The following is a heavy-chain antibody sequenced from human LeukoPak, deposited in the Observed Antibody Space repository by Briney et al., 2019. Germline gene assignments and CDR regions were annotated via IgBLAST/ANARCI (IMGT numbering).Heavy chain of an antibody. J-gene: IGHJ5*02. D-gene: IGHD5-18*01. Sequence: SVKVSCKASGGTFSSYAISWVRQAPGQGLEWMGGIIPIFGTANYAQKFQGRVTITADKSTSTAYMELSSLRSEDTAVYYCARVDLLLGTAMVAASRKCNWFDPWGQGTLVTVSS. CDR2: IIPIFGTA. CDR3: ARVDLLLGTAMVAASRKCNWFDP. V-gene: IGHV1-69*06. CDR1: GGTFSSYA.